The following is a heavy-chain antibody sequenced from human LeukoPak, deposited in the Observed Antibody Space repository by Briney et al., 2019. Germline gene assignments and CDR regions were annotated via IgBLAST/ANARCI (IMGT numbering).Heavy chain of an antibody. CDR2: ISPDGSTT. CDR1: GFTLSSYW. D-gene: IGHD3-16*01. Sequence: GGSLRLSCAASGFTLSSYWMHWVRQAPGKGLVWVSRISPDGSTTGHADSVKGRFTASKDDARKSMYLQMNSLRVEDTAVYYCAKDRANWAIDDWGQGTQVTVSS. V-gene: IGHV3-74*01. CDR3: AKDRANWAIDD. J-gene: IGHJ4*02.